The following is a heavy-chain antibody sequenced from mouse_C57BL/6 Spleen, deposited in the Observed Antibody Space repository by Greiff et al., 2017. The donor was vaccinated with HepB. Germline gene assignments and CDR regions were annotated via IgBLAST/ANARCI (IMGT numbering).Heavy chain of an antibody. CDR3: ARDAFIATVAATPYWYFDV. Sequence: VQLKESEGGLVQPGSSMKLSCTASGFTFSDYYMAWVRQVPEKGLEWVANINYDGSSTYYLDSLKSRFIISRDNAKNILYLQMSSLKSEDTATYYCARDAFIATVAATPYWYFDVWGTGTTVTVSS. CDR2: INYDGSST. D-gene: IGHD1-1*01. J-gene: IGHJ1*03. V-gene: IGHV5-16*01. CDR1: GFTFSDYY.